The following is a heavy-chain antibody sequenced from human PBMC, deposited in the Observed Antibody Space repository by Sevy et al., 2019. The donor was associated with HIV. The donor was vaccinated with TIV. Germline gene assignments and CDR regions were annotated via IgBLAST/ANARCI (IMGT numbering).Heavy chain of an antibody. D-gene: IGHD3-10*01. V-gene: IGHV3-23*01. Sequence: GESLKISCAASGFTFRNYVMNWVRQPPGKGLEWVSVISDGGGTTYYSDSVKGRFTISRDDSKSNLYLQMNSRRVEDTAVYFCAKRVAGALAALDIWGQGTMVTVSS. J-gene: IGHJ3*02. CDR3: AKRVAGALAALDI. CDR1: GFTFRNYV. CDR2: ISDGGGTT.